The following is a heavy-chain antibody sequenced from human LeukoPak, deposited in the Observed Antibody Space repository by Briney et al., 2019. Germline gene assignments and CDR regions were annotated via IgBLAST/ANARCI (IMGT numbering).Heavy chain of an antibody. J-gene: IGHJ6*03. D-gene: IGHD2-21*01. Sequence: GASVKVSCKASGYTFTSYHMHWVRQAPGQGLEWMGIINPSGGSTSYAQKFQGRVTMTRDMSTSTVYMELNSLRAEDTAVYYCARFIPYYYYMDVWGKGTTVTVSS. V-gene: IGHV1-46*01. CDR3: ARFIPYYYYMDV. CDR1: GYTFTSYH. CDR2: INPSGGST.